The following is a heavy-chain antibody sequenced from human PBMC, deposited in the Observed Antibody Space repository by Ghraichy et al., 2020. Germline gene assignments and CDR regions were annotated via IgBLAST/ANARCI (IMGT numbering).Heavy chain of an antibody. V-gene: IGHV2-5*01. Sequence: SGPTLVKPTQTLTLTCTFSGFSLSTGGVGVGWIRQPPGKALEWLALIYWNDDKRYSPSLKSRLTITKDASKNQVVLTMTNMDPVDTATYYCARRLMGDSSSYYFDYWGQGTLVTVSS. D-gene: IGHD6-6*01. CDR3: ARRLMGDSSSYYFDY. J-gene: IGHJ4*02. CDR1: GFSLSTGGVG. CDR2: IYWNDDK.